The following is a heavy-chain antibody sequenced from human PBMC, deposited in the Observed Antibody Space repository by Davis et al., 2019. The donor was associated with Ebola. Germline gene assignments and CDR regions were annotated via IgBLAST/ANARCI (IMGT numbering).Heavy chain of an antibody. Sequence: PSETLSLTCTVSGGSISSYYWGWIRQPPGKGLEWIGSIYHSGSTYYNPSLKSRVTISVDTSKNQFSLKLSSVTAADTAVYYCARAPELLEWSQGWFDPWGQGTLVTVSS. CDR3: ARAPELLEWSQGWFDP. J-gene: IGHJ5*02. D-gene: IGHD3-3*01. V-gene: IGHV4-38-2*02. CDR2: IYHSGST. CDR1: GGSISSYY.